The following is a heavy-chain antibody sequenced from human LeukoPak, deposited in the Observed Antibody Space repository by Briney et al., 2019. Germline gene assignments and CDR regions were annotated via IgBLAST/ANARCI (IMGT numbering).Heavy chain of an antibody. J-gene: IGHJ4*02. Sequence: GGSLRLSCAASGFTFSSYSMNWVRQAPGKGLEWVSYISSSSSIIYYADSVKGRFTISRDNAKNSLYLQMNSLRAEDTAVYYCAREIWAGTDYWGQGTLVTVSS. V-gene: IGHV3-48*04. D-gene: IGHD6-19*01. CDR3: AREIWAGTDY. CDR1: GFTFSSYS. CDR2: ISSSSSII.